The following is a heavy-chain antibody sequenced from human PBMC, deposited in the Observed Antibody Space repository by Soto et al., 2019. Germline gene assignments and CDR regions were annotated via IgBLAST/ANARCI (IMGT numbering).Heavy chain of an antibody. CDR3: ASKYRSGWYAS. CDR2: IIPILGIA. D-gene: IGHD6-19*01. J-gene: IGHJ4*02. Sequence: QVQLVQSGAEVKKPGSSVKVSCKASGSTFSSYTLSCVRQAPGQGLEWMGMIIPILGIANYAQKFQGRVTITADKSTSTAYMELSSLRSEDTAVYCCASKYRSGWYASWGQGTLVTVSS. V-gene: IGHV1-69*02. CDR1: GSTFSSYT.